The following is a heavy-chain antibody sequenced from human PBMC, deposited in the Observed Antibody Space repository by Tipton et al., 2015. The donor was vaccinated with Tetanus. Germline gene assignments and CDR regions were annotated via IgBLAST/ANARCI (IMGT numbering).Heavy chain of an antibody. V-gene: IGHV4-39*01. CDR3: ARSADNWFDP. CDR1: GGSVDSGSYH. Sequence: GLVKPSETLSLICSVSGGSVDSGSYHWAWIRQPPGKGLEWIGSVHYTGATYLNPSLMSRVTLSVDTSKNQFSLRLRSVTAADTAVYYCARSADNWFDPWGQGTLVTVSS. CDR2: VHYTGAT. J-gene: IGHJ5*02.